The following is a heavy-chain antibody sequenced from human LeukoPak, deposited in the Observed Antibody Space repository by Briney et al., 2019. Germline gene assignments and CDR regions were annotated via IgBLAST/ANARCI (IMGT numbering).Heavy chain of an antibody. D-gene: IGHD3-22*01. CDR3: AREGSSGYSGYFDL. V-gene: IGHV3-7*05. CDR1: GFTFSSYW. J-gene: IGHJ2*01. CDR2: IKQDGSEK. Sequence: GGSLRLSCAASGFTFSSYWMSWVRQAPGKGLEWVANIKQDGSEKYYVDSVKGRFTISRDNAKNSLYLQMNSLRAEDTAVYYCAREGSSGYSGYFDLWGRGTLVTVSS.